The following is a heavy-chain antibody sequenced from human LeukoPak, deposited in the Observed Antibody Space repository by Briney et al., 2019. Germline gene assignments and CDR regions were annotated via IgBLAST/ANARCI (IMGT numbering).Heavy chain of an antibody. CDR3: ARGGDFWSGYYTPQNYYYYYGMDV. Sequence: SETLSLTCTVSGGSISSSSYYWGWIRQPPGKGLEWIGSIYYSGSTYYNPSLKSRVTISVDTSKNQFSLKLSSVTAADTAVYYCARGGDFWSGYYTPQNYYYYYGMDVWGQGTTVTVSS. D-gene: IGHD3-3*01. J-gene: IGHJ6*02. CDR1: GGSISSSSYY. CDR2: IYYSGST. V-gene: IGHV4-39*07.